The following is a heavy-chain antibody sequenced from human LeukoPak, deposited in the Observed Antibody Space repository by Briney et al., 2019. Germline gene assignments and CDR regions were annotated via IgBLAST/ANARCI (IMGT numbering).Heavy chain of an antibody. V-gene: IGHV3-30-3*01. CDR1: GFTFSSYA. CDR2: ISYDGSNK. D-gene: IGHD4-17*01. Sequence: GGSLRLSCAASGFTFSSYAMHWVRQAPGKGLEWVAVISYDGSNKYCADSVKGRFTISRDNSKNTLYLQMNSLRAEDTAVYYCARDIYGEPPFDYWGQGTLVTVSS. J-gene: IGHJ4*02. CDR3: ARDIYGEPPFDY.